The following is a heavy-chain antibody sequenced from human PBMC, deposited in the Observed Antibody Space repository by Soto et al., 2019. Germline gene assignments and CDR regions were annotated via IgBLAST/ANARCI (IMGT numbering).Heavy chain of an antibody. Sequence: QVQLVQSGAEVKKPGSSVKVSCKASGGTFSSYAISWVRQAPGQGLEWKGGIIPIFGTANYGQKFQGRVTITADESTSTAYMELSSLRSEDTAVYYCAIQCGDCYSHPLDYWGQGTLVTVSS. CDR3: AIQCGDCYSHPLDY. D-gene: IGHD2-21*02. V-gene: IGHV1-69*01. J-gene: IGHJ4*02. CDR2: IIPIFGTA. CDR1: GGTFSSYA.